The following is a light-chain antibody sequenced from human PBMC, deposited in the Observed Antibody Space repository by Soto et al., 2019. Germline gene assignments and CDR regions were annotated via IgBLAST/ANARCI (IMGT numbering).Light chain of an antibody. Sequence: AIRRTQSQSSLSASAGDRVSIAGRARLDVGRYLALSEQKPGQAHKPLLYCASTLKSVVPSRFTGGGYGTDFTLTISCLQSEEFASYYRQQYKNYAWTVCQGTTLAIK. CDR2: CAS. J-gene: IGKJ1*01. V-gene: IGKV1-8*01. CDR3: QQYKNYAWT. CDR1: LDVGRY.